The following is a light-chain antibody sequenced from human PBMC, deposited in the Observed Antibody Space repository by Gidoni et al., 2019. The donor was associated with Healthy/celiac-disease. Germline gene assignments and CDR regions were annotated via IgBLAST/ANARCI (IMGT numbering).Light chain of an antibody. CDR3: QQYGSSLFT. CDR1: QSVSSSY. CDR2: GAS. V-gene: IGKV3-20*01. J-gene: IGKJ3*01. Sequence: ENVLTTSPGTLSLSQGERATLSCRASQSVSSSYLAWYQQKPGQAPRLLIYGASSRATGIPDRFSGSGSGTDFTLTISRLEPEEFAVYYCQQYGSSLFTFGPGTKVDIK.